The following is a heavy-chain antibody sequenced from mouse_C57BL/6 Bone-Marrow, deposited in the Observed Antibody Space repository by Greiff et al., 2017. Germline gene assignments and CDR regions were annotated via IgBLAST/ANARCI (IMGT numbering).Heavy chain of an antibody. V-gene: IGHV5-6*01. CDR1: GFTFSSYG. J-gene: IGHJ4*01. CDR3: ARHGDGPLMDY. CDR2: ISSGGSYT. D-gene: IGHD2-3*01. Sequence: EVQVVESGGDLVKPGGSLKLSCAASGFTFSSYGMSWVRQTPDKRLEWVATISSGGSYTYYPDSVKGRFTISRDNAKNTLYLQMSSLKSEDTAMYYCARHGDGPLMDYWGQGTSVTVSS.